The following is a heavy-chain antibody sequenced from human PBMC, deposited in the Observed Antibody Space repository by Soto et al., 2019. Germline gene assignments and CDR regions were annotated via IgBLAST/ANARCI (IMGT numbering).Heavy chain of an antibody. J-gene: IGHJ6*02. CDR1: GGTFSSYA. D-gene: IGHD5-18*01. CDR3: ASLVDTAMERTYYYGMDV. V-gene: IGHV1-69*06. CDR2: SIPIFGTA. Sequence: QVQLVQSGAEVKKPGSSVKVSCKASGGTFSSYAISWVRQAPGQGLEWMGGSIPIFGTANYAQKVQGRVTITADKSTSTAYRELSSLRSEDTAVYYCASLVDTAMERTYYYGMDVWGQGTTVTVSS.